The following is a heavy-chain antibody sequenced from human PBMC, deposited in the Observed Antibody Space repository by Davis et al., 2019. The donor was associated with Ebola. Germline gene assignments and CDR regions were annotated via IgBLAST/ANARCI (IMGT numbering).Heavy chain of an antibody. CDR3: ARGRLWLSYYYYGMDV. V-gene: IGHV4-61*08. D-gene: IGHD5-18*01. Sequence: SETLSLTCTVSGASVSSGAYYWSWIRQPPGKGLEWIGTIYYSGTTYYNPSLKSRVTISVDTSKNQFSLKLSSVTAADTAVYYCARGRLWLSYYYYGMDVWGQGTTVTVSS. CDR1: GASVSSGAYY. CDR2: IYYSGTT. J-gene: IGHJ6*02.